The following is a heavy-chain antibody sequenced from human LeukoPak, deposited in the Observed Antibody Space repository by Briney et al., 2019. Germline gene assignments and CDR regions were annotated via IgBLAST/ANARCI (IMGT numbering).Heavy chain of an antibody. D-gene: IGHD3-10*01. CDR3: ARSYYYGSGSFN. CDR2: IYCSGNT. V-gene: IGHV4-39*01. CDR1: GVSISSSNSY. J-gene: IGHJ4*02. Sequence: SETLSLTCTVSGVSISSSNSYWGWIRQPPGKGLEWIGSIYCSGNTYYNASLKSQVSISIDTSKNQFSLRLTSVTAADTAVYYCARSYYYGSGSFNWGQGTLVTVSS.